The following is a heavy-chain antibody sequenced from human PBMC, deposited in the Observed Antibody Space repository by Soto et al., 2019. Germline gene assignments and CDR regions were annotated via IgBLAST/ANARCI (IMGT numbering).Heavy chain of an antibody. V-gene: IGHV4-31*03. CDR2: IYYNGNT. CDR1: GCSITSGAYY. J-gene: IGHJ3*01. CDR3: ARARLRAVYAFDF. D-gene: IGHD4-17*01. Sequence: SETLSLTCPLSGCSITSGAYYWTWVRQHPGKGLEWIGYIYYNGNTYFSPSLKSRLTISIDTSKNQFSLKLSSVTAADTAMYYCARARLRAVYAFDFWGQGTMVTVSS.